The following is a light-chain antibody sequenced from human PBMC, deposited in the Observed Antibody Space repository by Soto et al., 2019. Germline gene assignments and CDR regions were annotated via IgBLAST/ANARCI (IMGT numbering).Light chain of an antibody. J-gene: IGKJ1*01. V-gene: IGKV3-15*01. CDR2: GAS. Sequence: EIVMTQSPATLSVSPGERATLSCRASQSVSSNLAWYQQKPGQAPRLLLYGASTRATGFPARFSGSGSGTEFTLTISSLQSEDFAVYYCQQYNNWPTTFGQGTKVEVK. CDR1: QSVSSN. CDR3: QQYNNWPTT.